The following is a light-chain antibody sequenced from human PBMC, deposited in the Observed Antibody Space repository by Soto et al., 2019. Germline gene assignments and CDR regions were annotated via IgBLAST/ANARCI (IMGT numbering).Light chain of an antibody. CDR3: QQYGSSPLT. Sequence: EIVFAQSPGTLSFSPVERAPPSCRAIQSVSSSYLAWYQQKPGQAPRLLIYGASSRATGIPDRFSGSGSGTDFTLTISRLEPEDFAVYYCQQYGSSPLTFGGGTKVDIK. CDR2: GAS. V-gene: IGKV3-20*01. CDR1: QSVSSSY. J-gene: IGKJ4*01.